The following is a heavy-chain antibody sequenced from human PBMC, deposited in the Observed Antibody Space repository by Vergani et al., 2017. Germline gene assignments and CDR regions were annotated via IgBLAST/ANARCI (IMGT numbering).Heavy chain of an antibody. CDR2: ISYDGSNK. D-gene: IGHD6-13*01. Sequence: QVQLVESGGGVVQPGRSLRLSCAASGFTFSSYGMHWVRQAPGKGLEWVAVISYDGSNKYYADSVKGRFTISRDNSKNTLYLQMNSLRAEDTAVYYCARDGRGYSSSWYWDYWGQGTLVTVSS. CDR1: GFTFSSYG. J-gene: IGHJ4*02. CDR3: ARDGRGYSSSWYWDY. V-gene: IGHV3-30*03.